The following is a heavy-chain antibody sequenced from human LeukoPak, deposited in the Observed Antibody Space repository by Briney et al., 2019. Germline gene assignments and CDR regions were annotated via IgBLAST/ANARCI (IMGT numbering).Heavy chain of an antibody. CDR2: TYYRSNWYN. CDR3: ARDSAPYSSGWYDY. CDR1: GDSVSSKSAA. V-gene: IGHV6-1*01. D-gene: IGHD6-19*01. J-gene: IGHJ4*02. Sequence: SQTLSLTCAISGDSVSSKSAAWTWIRQSPSRGLEWLGSTYYRSNWYNDYAVSVKSRISINPDTSKNQFSLQLNSVTPEDTAMYYCARDSAPYSSGWYDYWGQGTLVTVSS.